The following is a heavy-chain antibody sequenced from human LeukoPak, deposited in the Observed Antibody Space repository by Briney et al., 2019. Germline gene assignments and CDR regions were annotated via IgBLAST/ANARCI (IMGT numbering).Heavy chain of an antibody. Sequence: PSETLSLTCAVYGGSFSGYYWSWVRQPPGKGLEWIGEINHSGSSNYNPSLKSRVTISVHTSKNQFSLKLSSVTAADTAVYYCARGMGLYRSFDYWGQGTLVTVSS. CDR2: INHSGSS. CDR1: GGSFSGYY. CDR3: ARGMGLYRSFDY. D-gene: IGHD3-16*01. J-gene: IGHJ4*02. V-gene: IGHV4-34*01.